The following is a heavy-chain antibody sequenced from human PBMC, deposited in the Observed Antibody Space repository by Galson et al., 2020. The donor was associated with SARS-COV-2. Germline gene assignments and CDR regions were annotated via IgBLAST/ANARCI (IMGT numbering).Heavy chain of an antibody. D-gene: IGHD3-3*01. CDR3: ATERYDNSRGLES. Sequence: QLGESLKISCAASGFSFSSNAMHWVRQAPGKGLEWVTVISDDGNKKYYAESVRGRFAISRDNSKNTLYLQMNSLRPDDTAIYYCATERYDNSRGLESWGQGTLVTVSS. CDR1: GFSFSSNA. CDR2: ISDDGNKK. J-gene: IGHJ5*02. V-gene: IGHV3-30*09.